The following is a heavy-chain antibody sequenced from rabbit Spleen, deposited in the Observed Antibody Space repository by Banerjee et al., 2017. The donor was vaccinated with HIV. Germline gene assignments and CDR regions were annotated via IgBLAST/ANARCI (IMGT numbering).Heavy chain of an antibody. D-gene: IGHD1-1*01. V-gene: IGHV1S7*01. CDR3: ARTSNGNYDDVL. J-gene: IGHJ4*01. CDR2: NRYGGRT. Sequence: QSLKESGGGLVTPGGSLTLSCKASGFSLSSYWLSWVRQAPGKGLEWIGYNRYGGRTYYANWVNGRFTISSDNAQNTVDLQMNSLTAADTATYFCARTSNGNYDDVLWGQGTLVTVS. CDR1: GFSLSSYW.